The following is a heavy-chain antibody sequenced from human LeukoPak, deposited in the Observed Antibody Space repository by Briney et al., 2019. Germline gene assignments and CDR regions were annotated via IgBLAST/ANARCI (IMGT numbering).Heavy chain of an antibody. Sequence: GRSLRLSCAASGFTFSTYAMHWVRQAPGKGLEWVAVISYDGSSKYYADSVKGQFTISRDNSKNTLYLQMDSLRAEDTAVYYCARPVRVWGYNHMDVWGQGTTVTVSS. CDR2: ISYDGSSK. D-gene: IGHD3-10*01. J-gene: IGHJ6*02. CDR1: GFTFSTYA. V-gene: IGHV3-30*04. CDR3: ARPVRVWGYNHMDV.